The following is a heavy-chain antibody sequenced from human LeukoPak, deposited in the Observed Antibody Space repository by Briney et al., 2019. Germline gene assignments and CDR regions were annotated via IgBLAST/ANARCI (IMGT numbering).Heavy chain of an antibody. CDR2: IYPDDSDT. CDR3: ARGYNWNDLDY. J-gene: IGHJ4*02. CDR1: GYSFTSYW. V-gene: IGHV5-51*01. D-gene: IGHD1-1*01. Sequence: GESLKISCKGSGYSFTSYWIGWVRQMPGKGLEGMGIIYPDDSDTRYSPSFQGRVTISADKSVSTAYLQWSSLKASDTAMYFCARGYNWNDLDYWGQGTLVTVSS.